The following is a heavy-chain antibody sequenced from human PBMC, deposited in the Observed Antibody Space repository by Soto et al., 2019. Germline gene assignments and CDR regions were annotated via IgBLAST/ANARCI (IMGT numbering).Heavy chain of an antibody. CDR1: GASINNNDYY. CDR3: ARMSYFYDKWYFDL. D-gene: IGHD3-22*01. CDR2: VYYSGTT. J-gene: IGHJ2*01. V-gene: IGHV4-30-4*01. Sequence: SETLSLTCTVSGASINNNDYYWSWIRQTPGKGPEWIGYVYYSGTTDYIPSLKSRLSMSIDKYQNQFTLKLNSVTAADTATYYCARMSYFYDKWYFDLWGRGTLVTVSS.